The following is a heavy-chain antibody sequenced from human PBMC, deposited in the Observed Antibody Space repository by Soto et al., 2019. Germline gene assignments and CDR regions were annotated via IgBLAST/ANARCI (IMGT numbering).Heavy chain of an antibody. J-gene: IGHJ5*02. CDR2: IWYDGSNK. D-gene: IGHD6-19*01. Sequence: GGSLRLSCAASGFTFSSYGMHWVRQAPGKGLEWVAVIWYDGSNKYYADSVKGRFTISRDNSKNTLYLQMNSLRAEDTTVYYCARSPTRIAVAGTWFDPWGQGTLVTVSS. CDR1: GFTFSSYG. CDR3: ARSPTRIAVAGTWFDP. V-gene: IGHV3-33*01.